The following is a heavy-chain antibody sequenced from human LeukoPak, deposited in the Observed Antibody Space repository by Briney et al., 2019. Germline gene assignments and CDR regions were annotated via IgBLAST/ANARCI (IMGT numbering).Heavy chain of an antibody. CDR3: ASWPGGWYGEDS. V-gene: IGHV3-30-3*01. J-gene: IGHJ4*02. CDR1: GFTFSTYA. Sequence: GGSLRLSCAASGFTFSTYAMHWVRQAPGKGLEWVAVISYDGSNKYYADSVKGRFTISRDNSKNTLYLQMNSLRAEDTAVYYCASWPGGWYGEDSWGQGTLVTASS. CDR2: ISYDGSNK. D-gene: IGHD6-19*01.